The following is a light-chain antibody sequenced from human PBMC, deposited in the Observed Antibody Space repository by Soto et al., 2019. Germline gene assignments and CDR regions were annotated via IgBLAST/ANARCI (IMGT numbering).Light chain of an antibody. CDR3: QQSYSTPWT. CDR1: QSISSY. V-gene: IGKV1-39*01. Sequence: DIQMTQSPFSLSASVEDRVTITCRASQSISSYLNWYQQKPGKAPTLLIYAASSLQSGVPAIFSGSGSGTDFTLTISSLQPEDFATYYCQQSYSTPWTFGQGTKVEIK. J-gene: IGKJ1*01. CDR2: AAS.